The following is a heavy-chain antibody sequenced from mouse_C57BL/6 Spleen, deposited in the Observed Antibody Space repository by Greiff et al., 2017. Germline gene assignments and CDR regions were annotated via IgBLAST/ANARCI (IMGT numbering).Heavy chain of an antibody. J-gene: IGHJ4*01. CDR2: IDPSDSYT. D-gene: IGHD2-1*01. CDR1: GYTFTSYW. Sequence: QVQLQQPGAELVMPGASVKLSCKASGYTFTSYWMHWVKQRPGQGLEWIGEIDPSDSYTNYNQKFKGKSTLTVDKSSSTAYMQLSSLTSEDSAVYYCARGGPHGNQGAMGGWGQGTSVTVSS. V-gene: IGHV1-69*01. CDR3: ARGGPHGNQGAMGG.